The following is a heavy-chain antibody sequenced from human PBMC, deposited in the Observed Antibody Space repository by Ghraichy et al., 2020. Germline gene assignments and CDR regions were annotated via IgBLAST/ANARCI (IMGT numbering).Heavy chain of an antibody. J-gene: IGHJ4*02. D-gene: IGHD3-22*01. V-gene: IGHV3-21*01. CDR1: GFTFSSYS. CDR3: ARDAPETYYYDSSLDY. CDR2: ISSSSSYI. Sequence: LSLTCAASGFTFSSYSMNWVRQAPGKGLEWVSSISSSSSYIYYADSVKGRFTISRDNAKNSLYLQMNSLRAEDTAVYYCARDAPETYYYDSSLDYWGQGTLVTVSS.